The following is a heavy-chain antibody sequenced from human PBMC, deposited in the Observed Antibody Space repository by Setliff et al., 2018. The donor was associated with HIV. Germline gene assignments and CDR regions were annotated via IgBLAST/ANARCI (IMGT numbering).Heavy chain of an antibody. D-gene: IGHD6-13*01. Sequence: ASVKVSCKASGNIFIGYYIHWLRQAPGQGFEWMGRVNPKSGGTDYAQRFQGRATVTWDTSVSTAHMQLGRLRSGDTAVYFCAWKQPDRSNSHPEAFDIWGQGTMVTVSS. J-gene: IGHJ3*02. V-gene: IGHV1-2*06. CDR2: VNPKSGGT. CDR3: AWKQPDRSNSHPEAFDI. CDR1: GNIFIGYY.